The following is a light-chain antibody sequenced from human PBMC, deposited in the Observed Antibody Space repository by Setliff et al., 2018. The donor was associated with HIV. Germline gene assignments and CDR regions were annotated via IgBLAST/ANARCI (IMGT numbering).Light chain of an antibody. CDR2: EVN. CDR3: SSYGSSGTFYV. Sequence: QSVLTQPASVSGSPGQSITISCTGTSSDVGGYNFVSWYQHHPGKAPKVVIYEVNNRPSGVSYRFSGSKSGNTASLTISGLQAEDEAEYYCSSYGSSGTFYVFGTGTKGTVL. V-gene: IGLV2-14*01. J-gene: IGLJ1*01. CDR1: SSDVGGYNF.